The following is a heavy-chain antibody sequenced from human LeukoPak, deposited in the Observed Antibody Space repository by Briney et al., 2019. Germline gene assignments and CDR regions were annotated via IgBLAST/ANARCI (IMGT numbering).Heavy chain of an antibody. V-gene: IGHV4-39*01. CDR2: IYYSGST. J-gene: IGHJ4*02. D-gene: IGHD2-15*01. CDR1: GGSISSSSYY. CDR3: ARLVWDCSGGSCYFHFDY. Sequence: SETLSLTCTVSGGSISSSSYYLGWIRQPPGKGLEWIVSIYYSGSTYYNPSLKSRVTISVDTSKNQFSLKLSSVTAADTAVYYCARLVWDCSGGSCYFHFDYWGQGTLVTVSS.